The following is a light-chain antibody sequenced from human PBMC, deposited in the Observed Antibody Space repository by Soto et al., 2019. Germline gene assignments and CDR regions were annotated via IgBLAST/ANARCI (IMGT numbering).Light chain of an antibody. V-gene: IGLV1-44*01. CDR3: AAWDDSLNGVV. CDR2: SNN. Sequence: QSVLTQPPSASGTPGQRVTISCSGSSSNIGSNTVNWYQQLQATAPQLLIYSNNQRPSGVPDRFSGSKSGTSASLAISGLQSEDEADYYCAAWDDSLNGVVFGGGTKVTVL. CDR1: SSNIGSNT. J-gene: IGLJ2*01.